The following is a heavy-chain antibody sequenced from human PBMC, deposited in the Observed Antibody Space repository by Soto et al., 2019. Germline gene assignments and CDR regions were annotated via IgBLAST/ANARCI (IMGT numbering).Heavy chain of an antibody. V-gene: IGHV4-39*01. Sequence: SGTLSLTCTVSGGSISGSSYYWGWIRQPPGKGLECIGSVHYSGSTDYNPSLKSRVTISVDTSKNQFSLKLTSVTAADTAVYFCASFSGATYGDYGGGINYWGQGTLVTASS. CDR2: VHYSGST. CDR1: GGSISGSSYY. CDR3: ASFSGATYGDYGGGINY. D-gene: IGHD4-17*01. J-gene: IGHJ4*02.